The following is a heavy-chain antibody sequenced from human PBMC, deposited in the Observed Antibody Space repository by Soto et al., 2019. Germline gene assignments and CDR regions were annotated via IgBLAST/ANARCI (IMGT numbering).Heavy chain of an antibody. D-gene: IGHD1-26*01. CDR3: ARDRELVWLVGATTFDY. CDR1: GYTFTSYG. CDR2: ISAYNGNT. V-gene: IGHV1-18*01. J-gene: IGHJ4*02. Sequence: QVQLVQSGAEVKKPGASVKVSCKASGYTFTSYGISWVRQAPGQGLEWMGWISAYNGNTNYAQKLQGRVTMTTDTSTSTAYRELRSLRSDDTAVYYCARDRELVWLVGATTFDYWGQGTLVTVSS.